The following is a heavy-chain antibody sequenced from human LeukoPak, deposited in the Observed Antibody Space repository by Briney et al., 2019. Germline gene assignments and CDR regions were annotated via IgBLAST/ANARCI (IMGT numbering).Heavy chain of an antibody. D-gene: IGHD2-15*01. CDR2: ITGSGDTT. CDR1: GFTFSSYS. Sequence: GGSLRLSCAASGFTFSSYSMNWVRQAPGKGLEWVSAITGSGDTTYYADSVKGRFTISRDNSKNTLYLQMNSLRAEDTAVYYCAKSVTPAIVVFDYWGQGTLVTVSS. J-gene: IGHJ4*02. CDR3: AKSVTPAIVVFDY. V-gene: IGHV3-23*01.